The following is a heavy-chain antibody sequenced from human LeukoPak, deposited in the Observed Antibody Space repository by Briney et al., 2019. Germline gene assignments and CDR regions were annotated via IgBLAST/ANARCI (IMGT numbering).Heavy chain of an antibody. D-gene: IGHD3-10*01. Sequence: SETLSLTCTVSGGSISSSSYYWGWIRQPPGKGLEWIGSIYYSGSTYYNPSLKSRVTISVDTSKNQFSLKLSSVTAADTAVYYCARGGVIIIEFDYWGQGTLVTVSS. CDR1: GGSISSSSYY. CDR2: IYYSGST. J-gene: IGHJ4*02. CDR3: ARGGVIIIEFDY. V-gene: IGHV4-39*07.